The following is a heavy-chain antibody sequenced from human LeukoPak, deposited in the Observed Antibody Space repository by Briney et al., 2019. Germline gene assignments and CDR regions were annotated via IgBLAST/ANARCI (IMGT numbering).Heavy chain of an antibody. J-gene: IGHJ6*02. CDR2: IWYDGSNK. CDR3: ARAWEGWRGYYYGMDV. V-gene: IGHV3-33*01. D-gene: IGHD6-19*01. Sequence: GGSLRLSCAASGFTLSIYGTHWVRQAPGKGREGVAVIWYDGSNKYYAYSVKGRFTISRDNSKNTLYLQMNSLRAEDTAVYYCARAWEGWRGYYYGMDVWGQGTTVTVSS. CDR1: GFTLSIYG.